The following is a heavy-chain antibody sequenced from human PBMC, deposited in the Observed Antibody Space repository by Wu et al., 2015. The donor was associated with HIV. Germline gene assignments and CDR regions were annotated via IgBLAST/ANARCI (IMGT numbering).Heavy chain of an antibody. Sequence: QVQLVQSGAEVKKPGSSVKVSCKASGGTFSSYAFTWVRQAPGQGLEWMGIIDPATGSSKCAQKFQDRVTMTRDPSTNTVYMEVTSLTSDDTAVYSCARGKLSGIEFFPHWGQGTLVTVSS. CDR1: GGTFSSYA. J-gene: IGHJ1*01. CDR2: IDPATGSS. D-gene: IGHD3-3*01. CDR3: ARGKLSGIEFFPH. V-gene: IGHV1-69*04.